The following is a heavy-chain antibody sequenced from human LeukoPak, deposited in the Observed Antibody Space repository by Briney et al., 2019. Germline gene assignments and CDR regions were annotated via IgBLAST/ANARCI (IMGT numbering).Heavy chain of an antibody. Sequence: GGSLRLSCAASGFTFSPYALCWVRQAPGKGLEWVSAISDSGVSTYYADSVKGRFTISRDNSKNTLYLQVNSLRAEDTAVYYCAKYRSAWSFDYWGQGTLVTVSS. CDR3: AKYRSAWSFDY. V-gene: IGHV3-23*01. J-gene: IGHJ4*02. CDR1: GFTFSPYA. D-gene: IGHD6-13*01. CDR2: ISDSGVST.